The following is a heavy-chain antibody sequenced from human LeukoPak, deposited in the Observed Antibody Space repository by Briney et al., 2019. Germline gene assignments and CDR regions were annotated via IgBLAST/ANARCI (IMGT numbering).Heavy chain of an antibody. D-gene: IGHD1-1*01. V-gene: IGHV3-7*01. J-gene: IGHJ4*02. CDR1: GCTFSSYW. Sequence: PGGSLRLSCAASGCTFSSYWMSWFRQAPGKGLEGVANIKQDGSEKYYVDSVKGRFTISRDNAKNSLYLQMNSLRAEDTAVYYCARDKTGGFDYWGQGTLVTVSS. CDR3: ARDKTGGFDY. CDR2: IKQDGSEK.